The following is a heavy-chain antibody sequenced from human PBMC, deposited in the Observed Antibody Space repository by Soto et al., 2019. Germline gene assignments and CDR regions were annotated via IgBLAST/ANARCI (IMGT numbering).Heavy chain of an antibody. J-gene: IGHJ4*02. V-gene: IGHV3-30*18. CDR2: ISYDGSKK. D-gene: IGHD1-26*01. Sequence: QVQLGESGGGVVQPGRSLRLSCAASGFTFTPYAMHWVRQAPGKGLEWVALISYDGSKKYYADSVKGRFTISRDNSKNTQYLHMNSLRAEDTAVYYCAKGGDTGGYYGGGYFDYWGQGPLVTVSS. CDR1: GFTFTPYA. CDR3: AKGGDTGGYYGGGYFDY.